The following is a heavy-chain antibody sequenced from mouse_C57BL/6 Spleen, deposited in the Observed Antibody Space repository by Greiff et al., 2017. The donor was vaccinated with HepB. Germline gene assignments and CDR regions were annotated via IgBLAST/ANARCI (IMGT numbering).Heavy chain of an antibody. CDR3: TRSSYYGSRGWYFDV. V-gene: IGHV1-52*01. D-gene: IGHD1-1*01. CDR1: GYTFTSYW. J-gene: IGHJ1*03. Sequence: QVQLQQPGAELVRPGSSVKLSCKASGYTFTSYWMHWVKQRPIQGLEWIGNIDTSDSETHYNQKFKDKATLTVDKSSSTAYMQLSSLTSEDSAVYYCTRSSYYGSRGWYFDVRGTGTTVTVSS. CDR2: IDTSDSET.